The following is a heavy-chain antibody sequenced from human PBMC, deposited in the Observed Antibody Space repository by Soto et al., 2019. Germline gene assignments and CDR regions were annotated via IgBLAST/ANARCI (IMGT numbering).Heavy chain of an antibody. J-gene: IGHJ4*02. CDR3: ARDLDWRRYHELSY. D-gene: IGHD2-2*01. CDR1: GYTFTNYG. Sequence: ASVKVSCKASGYTFTNYGISWVRQAPGQGLEWMGWISVYNGNTNYAQKLQGRVTMTADTSTSTAYMEVRSLRSDDTAVYYCARDLDWRRYHELSYWGQGTLVTVSS. CDR2: ISVYNGNT. V-gene: IGHV1-18*04.